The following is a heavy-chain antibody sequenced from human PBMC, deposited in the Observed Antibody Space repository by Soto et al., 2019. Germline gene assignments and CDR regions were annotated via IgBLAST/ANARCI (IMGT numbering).Heavy chain of an antibody. CDR2: IVVGSGNT. V-gene: IGHV1-58*01. J-gene: IGHJ3*02. CDR3: AADAVVVITGDDAFDI. D-gene: IGHD3-22*01. CDR1: GFTFTSSA. Sequence: SVKVSCKASGFTFTSSAVQWVRQARGQRLEWIGWIVVGSGNTNYAQKFQERVTITRDMSTSTAYMELSSLRSEDTAVYYCAADAVVVITGDDAFDIWGQGTMVTVSS.